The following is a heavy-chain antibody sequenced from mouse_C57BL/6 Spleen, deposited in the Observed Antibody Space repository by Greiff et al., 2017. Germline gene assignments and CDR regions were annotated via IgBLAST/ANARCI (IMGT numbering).Heavy chain of an antibody. J-gene: IGHJ4*01. V-gene: IGHV5-16*01. CDR1: GFTFSDYY. CDR2: INYDGSST. CDR3: ARERRYAMDY. Sequence: EVQRVESEGGLVQPGSSMKLSCTASGFTFSDYYMAWVRQVPEKGLEWVANINYDGSSTYSLDSLMSRFIISSDNAKNILDLKISSRKSEDTATYYCARERRYAMDYWGQGTSVTVSS.